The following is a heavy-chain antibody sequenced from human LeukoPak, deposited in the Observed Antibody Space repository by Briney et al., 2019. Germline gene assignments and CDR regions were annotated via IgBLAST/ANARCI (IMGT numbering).Heavy chain of an antibody. Sequence: GGSLRLSCAASGFTFSSYAMSWVRQAPGKGLEWVSAISGSGGSTYYADSVKGRFTISRDNSKNTLYLQMNSLRAEDTAVYYCATSSYLSGYSGYDYYYYYGMDVWGQGATVTVPS. J-gene: IGHJ6*02. D-gene: IGHD5-12*01. CDR3: ATSSYLSGYSGYDYYYYYGMDV. V-gene: IGHV3-23*01. CDR2: ISGSGGST. CDR1: GFTFSSYA.